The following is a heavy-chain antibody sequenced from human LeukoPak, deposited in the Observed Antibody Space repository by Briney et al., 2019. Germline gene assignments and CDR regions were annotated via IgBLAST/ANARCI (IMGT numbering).Heavy chain of an antibody. CDR2: ISPNSGGT. V-gene: IGHV1-2*06. D-gene: IGHD5-12*01. Sequence: ASVKVSCKASGYTFTGYYMHWVRQAPGQGLEWKGRISPNSGGTIYAQEFQGRITMTRDTSISTAYMELNRLRSDDTAVYYCARDQYSGNRDSGDDYWGQGTLVTVSS. CDR3: ARDQYSGNRDSGDDY. J-gene: IGHJ4*02. CDR1: GYTFTGYY.